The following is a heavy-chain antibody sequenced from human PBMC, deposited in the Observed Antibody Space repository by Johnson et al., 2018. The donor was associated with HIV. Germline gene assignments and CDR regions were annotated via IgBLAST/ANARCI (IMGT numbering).Heavy chain of an antibody. J-gene: IGHJ3*02. CDR3: ARGPWAFDI. CDR2: IGTAGDT. CDR1: GFTFDDYG. Sequence: EVQLVESGGGVVRPGGSLRLSCAASGFTFDDYGMSWVRQAPGKGLEWVSGIGTAGDTYYPGSVKGRFTISRENAKNSLYLQMNSLRAGDTAVYYCARGPWAFDIWGQGTMVTVSS. V-gene: IGHV3-13*01.